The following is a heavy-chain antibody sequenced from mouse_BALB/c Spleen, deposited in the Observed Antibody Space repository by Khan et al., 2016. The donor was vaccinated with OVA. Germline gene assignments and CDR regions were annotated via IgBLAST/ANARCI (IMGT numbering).Heavy chain of an antibody. CDR2: IIPSNDYT. CDR3: AREGAYYRSDGWFAY. CDR1: GYTFTTYT. V-gene: IGHV1-4*01. Sequence: QVQLQESGAELARPGASVKMSCKASGYTFTTYTIHWVKKRPGQGLEWIGYIIPSNDYTNYNQKFKERATLTAEKSSSTAYMQLSSLTSEDSTVYYCAREGAYYRSDGWFAYWGQGTLVTVSA. D-gene: IGHD2-14*01. J-gene: IGHJ3*01.